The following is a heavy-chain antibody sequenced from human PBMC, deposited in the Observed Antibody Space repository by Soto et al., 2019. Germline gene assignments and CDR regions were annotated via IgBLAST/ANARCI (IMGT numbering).Heavy chain of an antibody. D-gene: IGHD6-13*01. CDR3: ARPLEQHQLGFGMDV. Sequence: QVQLVQSGGGVVQPGGSLRLSCAASGLRFSSYGMHWVRKAPGKGLEWVAVIWYDGSKIYYADSVKGRFTISRDNSKSTLYLHMNSLRAEDTAVYYCARPLEQHQLGFGMDVWGQGSPVTVSS. CDR1: GLRFSSYG. V-gene: IGHV3-33*01. J-gene: IGHJ6*01. CDR2: IWYDGSKI.